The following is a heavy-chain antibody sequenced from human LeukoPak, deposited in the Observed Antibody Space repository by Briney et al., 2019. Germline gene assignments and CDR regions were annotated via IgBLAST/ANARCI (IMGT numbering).Heavy chain of an antibody. Sequence: SETLSLTCTVSGGSISSSSYYWGWIRQPAGKGLEWIGRIYTSGSTNYNPSLKSRVTMSVDTSKNQFSLKLSSVTAADTAVYYCARESPSMITFGGVIVPTYYFDYWGQGTLVTVSS. D-gene: IGHD3-16*02. CDR3: ARESPSMITFGGVIVPTYYFDY. J-gene: IGHJ4*02. CDR2: IYTSGST. CDR1: GGSISSSSYY. V-gene: IGHV4-61*02.